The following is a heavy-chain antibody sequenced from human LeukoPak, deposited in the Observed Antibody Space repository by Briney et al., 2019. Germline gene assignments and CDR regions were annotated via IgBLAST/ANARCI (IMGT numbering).Heavy chain of an antibody. J-gene: IGHJ3*02. CDR3: AREPLEYSSSI. V-gene: IGHV3-48*03. Sequence: GGSLRLSCAASGFTFSSYEMNWVRQAPGKGLEWVSYISSSGSTIYYADSVKGRFTISRDNAKNSLYLQMNSLRAEDTAVYYCAREPLEYSSSIWGQGTMVTVSS. D-gene: IGHD6-6*01. CDR1: GFTFSSYE. CDR2: ISSSGSTI.